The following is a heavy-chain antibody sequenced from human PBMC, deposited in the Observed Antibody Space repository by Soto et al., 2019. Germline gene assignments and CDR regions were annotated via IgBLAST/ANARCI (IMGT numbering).Heavy chain of an antibody. J-gene: IGHJ4*02. CDR3: ARGKITGLFDY. CDR1: GGSISSSSFH. CDR2: IYYSGST. D-gene: IGHD2-8*02. V-gene: IGHV4-39*07. Sequence: PSETLSLTCTVSGGSISSSSFHWGWIRQPPGKGLEWIGSIYYSGSTYYSPSLKSRVTISVDTSKNQFSLKLSSVTAADTAVYYCARGKITGLFDYWGQGTLVTVSS.